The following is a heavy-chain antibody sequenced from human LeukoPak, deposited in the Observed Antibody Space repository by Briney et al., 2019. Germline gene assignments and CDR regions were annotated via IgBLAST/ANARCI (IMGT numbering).Heavy chain of an antibody. D-gene: IGHD3-10*01. CDR3: ASRSLWYGEDY. J-gene: IGHJ4*02. CDR2: INSDGSTT. V-gene: IGHV3-74*01. CDR1: GFTFSRYW. Sequence: PGGSLRLSCVASGFTFSRYWMHWVRQAPGKGLVWVSRINSDGSTTIYADSVKGRFTISRDNAKNTLYLQMNSLRAEDTVVYYCASRSLWYGEDYWGQGTLVTVSS.